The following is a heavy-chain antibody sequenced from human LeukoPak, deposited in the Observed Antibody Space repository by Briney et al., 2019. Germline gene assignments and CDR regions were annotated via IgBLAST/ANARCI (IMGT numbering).Heavy chain of an antibody. CDR2: ISGGGGTT. Sequence: PGGSLRLSCAASGFTFSNYAMTWVRQAPGRGLEWVSTISGGGGTTHYADSVKGRFIISGDNSKNTLSLQMNSLRAEDTAVYYCARGHSSGWYYFDYWGQGTLVTVSS. CDR1: GFTFSNYA. V-gene: IGHV3-23*01. J-gene: IGHJ4*02. D-gene: IGHD6-19*01. CDR3: ARGHSSGWYYFDY.